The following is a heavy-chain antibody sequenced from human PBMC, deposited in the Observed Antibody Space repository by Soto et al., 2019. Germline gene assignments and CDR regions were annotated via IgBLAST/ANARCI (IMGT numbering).Heavy chain of an antibody. J-gene: IGHJ4*02. CDR3: ARVPSSSYHYFDY. D-gene: IGHD2-2*01. V-gene: IGHV3-66*01. CDR2: IYSAGSA. CDR1: GFTVSSYY. Sequence: EVQLVESGGGLVQPGVSLRLSCAASGFTVSSYYMSWFRQAPGKGLEWVSVIYSAGSADFADSVKGRFTISRDNSKNTLYLQMSSLRAEDTAVYYCARVPSSSYHYFDYWGQGTLVTVSS.